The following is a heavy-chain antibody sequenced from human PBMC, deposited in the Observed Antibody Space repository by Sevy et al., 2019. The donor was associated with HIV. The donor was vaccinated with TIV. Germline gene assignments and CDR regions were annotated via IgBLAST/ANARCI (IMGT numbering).Heavy chain of an antibody. D-gene: IGHD5-12*01. J-gene: IGHJ4*02. CDR1: GFTFSSYA. Sequence: GESLKISCAASGFTFSSYAMSWVRQGPGKGLEWVSAISGSGISTYYADSVKGRFTISRDNSKNTLYLQMNNLRAEDTAVFYCAKGIGYSGYETDYWGQGTLVTVSS. V-gene: IGHV3-23*01. CDR3: AKGIGYSGYETDY. CDR2: ISGSGIST.